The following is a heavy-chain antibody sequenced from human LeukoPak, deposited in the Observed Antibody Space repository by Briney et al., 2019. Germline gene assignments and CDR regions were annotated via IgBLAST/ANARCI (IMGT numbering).Heavy chain of an antibody. V-gene: IGHV3-43*02. CDR2: ISGDGGST. Sequence: GGSLRLSCAAPGLITYDYAIHWVRQAPGKGLEWVSLISGDGGSTFYVDSVRGRFTISRDNSKNSLSLQMGSLRSEDTALYFCVRESERSGWFDHWGQGTLVTVSS. CDR3: VRESERSGWFDH. D-gene: IGHD1-26*01. CDR1: GLITYDYA. J-gene: IGHJ5*02.